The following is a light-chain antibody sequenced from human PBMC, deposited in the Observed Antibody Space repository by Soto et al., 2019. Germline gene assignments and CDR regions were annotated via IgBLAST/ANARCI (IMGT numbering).Light chain of an antibody. V-gene: IGKV3-15*01. J-gene: IGKJ5*01. CDR3: QQYNDWHT. CDR1: QGVSSN. CDR2: AAS. Sequence: EIVMTQSPATLSVSPGEGVTLSCRASQGVSSNLAWYQQRPGQPPRLLIYAASTRATGFPARFSGSGSGTEFTLTISSLQSEDFAVYYCQQYNDWHTFGQGTRLEIK.